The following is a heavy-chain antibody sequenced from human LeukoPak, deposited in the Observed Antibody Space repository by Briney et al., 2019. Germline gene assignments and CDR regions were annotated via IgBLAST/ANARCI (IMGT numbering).Heavy chain of an antibody. Sequence: AGGSLRLSCAASGFTFSNYWMHWVRQAPGKGLVWVSRTNSDGINTSYADSVKGRFTISRDNAKNTLNLQMNSLRAEDTAVYYCARDLGQYYDTSDNWFDPWGQGTLVTVSP. J-gene: IGHJ5*02. CDR1: GFTFSNYW. D-gene: IGHD3-22*01. V-gene: IGHV3-74*01. CDR2: TNSDGINT. CDR3: ARDLGQYYDTSDNWFDP.